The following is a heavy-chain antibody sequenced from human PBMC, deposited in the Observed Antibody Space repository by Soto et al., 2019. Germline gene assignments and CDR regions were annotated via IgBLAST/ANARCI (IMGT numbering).Heavy chain of an antibody. D-gene: IGHD3-3*01. CDR2: IYPGDSDT. V-gene: IGHV5-51*01. CDR1: GYSFTSYW. CDR3: ARASYDFWSGYWFDP. Sequence: EVQLVQSGAEVKKPGESLKISCKGSGYSFTSYWIGWVRQMPGKGLEWMGIIYPGDSDTRYSPSFQGQVTISADKSISTAYLQGSSLKASDAAMYYCARASYDFWSGYWFDPWGQGTLVTVSS. J-gene: IGHJ5*02.